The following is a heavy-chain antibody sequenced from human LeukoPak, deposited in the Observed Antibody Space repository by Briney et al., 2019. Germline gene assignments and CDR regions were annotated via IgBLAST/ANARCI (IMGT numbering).Heavy chain of an antibody. CDR3: ARDRARPHARKVSSSYLFDY. J-gene: IGHJ4*02. CDR1: GFTFSSYG. CDR2: IWYDGSNK. D-gene: IGHD6-13*01. Sequence: GRSVRHSCAASGFTFSSYGMHWVRQTPGKGLEWVAVIWYDGSNKYYADSVKGRFTISRDNSKNTLYLQMNSLRAEDTAVYYCARDRARPHARKVSSSYLFDYWGQGTLVTVSS. V-gene: IGHV3-33*08.